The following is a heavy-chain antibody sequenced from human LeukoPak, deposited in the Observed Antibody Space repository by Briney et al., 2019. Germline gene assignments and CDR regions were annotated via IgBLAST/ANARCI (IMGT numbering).Heavy chain of an antibody. CDR3: ARDIYDSGDFRGDF. CDR2: IRWNSGSI. Sequence: GGSLRLSCAVSGFDFGDYTMHWVRQPPGKGLEWVSLIRWNSGSIKYTESVKGRFTISRDNSKNSLYLQMSSLRTEDTALYYCARDIYDSGDFRGDFWGQGTLVTVSS. CDR1: GFDFGDYT. D-gene: IGHD3-22*01. V-gene: IGHV3-43*01. J-gene: IGHJ4*02.